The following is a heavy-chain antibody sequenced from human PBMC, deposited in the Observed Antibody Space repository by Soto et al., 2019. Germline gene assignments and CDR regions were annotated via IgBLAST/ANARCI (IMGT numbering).Heavy chain of an antibody. CDR3: ASPQQWLALYAFDI. CDR1: GGSISSSSYY. V-gene: IGHV4-39*01. CDR2: IYYSGST. J-gene: IGHJ3*02. Sequence: SETLSLTCTVSGGSISSSSYYWGWIRQPPGKGLEWIGSIYYSGSTYYNPSLKSRVTISVDTSKNQFSLKLSSVTAADTAVYYCASPQQWLALYAFDIWGQGTMVTVSS. D-gene: IGHD6-19*01.